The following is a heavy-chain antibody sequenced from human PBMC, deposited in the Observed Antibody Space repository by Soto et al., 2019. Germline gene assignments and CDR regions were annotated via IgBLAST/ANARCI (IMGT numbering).Heavy chain of an antibody. Sequence: SETLSLTCTVSGGSISSSSYYWGWIRQPPGKGLEWIGSIYYSGSTYYNPSLKSRVTISVDTSKNQFSLKLSSVTAADTAVYYCARHDILTGYNWFDPWGQGTLVTVS. CDR3: ARHDILTGYNWFDP. D-gene: IGHD3-9*01. J-gene: IGHJ5*02. CDR1: GGSISSSSYY. V-gene: IGHV4-39*01. CDR2: IYYSGST.